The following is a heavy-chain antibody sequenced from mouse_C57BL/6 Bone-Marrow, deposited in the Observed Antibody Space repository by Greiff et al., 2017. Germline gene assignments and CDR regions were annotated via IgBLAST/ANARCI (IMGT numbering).Heavy chain of an antibody. CDR2: IWSDGST. J-gene: IGHJ4*01. CDR1: GFSLTSYG. D-gene: IGHD1-1*01. CDR3: ARHGDYYGSSPGDY. Sequence: VQLQESGPGLVAPSQSLSITCTVSGFSLTSYGVHWVRQPPGKGLEWLVVIWSDGSTTYNSALKSRLSISKDNSKSQVFLKMNGLQTDDTAMYYCARHGDYYGSSPGDYWGQGTSVTVSS. V-gene: IGHV2-6-1*01.